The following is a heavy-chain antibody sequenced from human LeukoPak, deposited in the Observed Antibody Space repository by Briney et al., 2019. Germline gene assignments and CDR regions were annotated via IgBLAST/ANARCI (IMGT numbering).Heavy chain of an antibody. CDR1: GFTLTSYG. J-gene: IGHJ4*02. CDR3: TRSYSPNLYYFDY. V-gene: IGHV3-33*01. D-gene: IGHD4-11*01. Sequence: GTSLRLSCAASGFTLTSYGVHWVRQAPGKGLEWVAVIWYDGSNKNYADSVKGRLTISRDNSKNTLYLQMNSLRTEDTAVYYCTRSYSPNLYYFDYWGQGTLVTFSS. CDR2: IWYDGSNK.